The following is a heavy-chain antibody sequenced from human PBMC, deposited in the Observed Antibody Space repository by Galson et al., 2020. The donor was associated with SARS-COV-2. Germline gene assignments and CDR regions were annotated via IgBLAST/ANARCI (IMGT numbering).Heavy chain of an antibody. J-gene: IGHJ6*04. CDR2: ISAYNGNT. D-gene: IGHD1-20*01. Sequence: ASVKVSCKASGYTFTSYGISWVRQAPGQGLEWMGWISAYNGNTNYAQKLQGRVTMTTDTSTSTAYMELRSLRSDDTAVYYCARAGITGTVYYYYYVVDVWGKGTTVTVSS. V-gene: IGHV1-18*01. CDR3: ARAGITGTVYYYYYVVDV. CDR1: GYTFTSYG.